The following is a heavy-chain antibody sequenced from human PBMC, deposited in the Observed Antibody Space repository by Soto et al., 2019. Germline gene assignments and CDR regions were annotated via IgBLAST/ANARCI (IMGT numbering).Heavy chain of an antibody. J-gene: IGHJ5*02. D-gene: IGHD6-13*01. CDR1: GYTFTNYG. CDR3: VRRHVSATGIDWFDP. V-gene: IGHV1-3*01. CDR2: INAANGDT. Sequence: ASVKVSCKASGYTFTNYGLHWVRQAPGQRLEWMGWINAANGDTKYSPKFQGSVTITRDTSASTAYMELSSLRSEDTAVYYCVRRHVSATGIDWFDPGGQGTLVTVS.